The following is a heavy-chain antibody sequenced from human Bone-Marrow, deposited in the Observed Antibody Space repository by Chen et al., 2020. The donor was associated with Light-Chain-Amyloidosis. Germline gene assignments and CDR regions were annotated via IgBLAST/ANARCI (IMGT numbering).Heavy chain of an antibody. V-gene: IGHV5-51*01. CDR1: GYTFPNYW. CDR3: ARRRDGYNFDY. D-gene: IGHD5-12*01. J-gene: IGHJ4*02. Sequence: EVQLEQSGPEVKKPGESLKISCKGAGYTFPNYWIGWVRQMPGKGLEWMGVIYPDDSDARYRPAFEGQVTISADKSSTTAYLQWRSLKASDTAMDDCARRRDGYNFDYWGQGTLVTVAS. CDR2: IYPDDSDA.